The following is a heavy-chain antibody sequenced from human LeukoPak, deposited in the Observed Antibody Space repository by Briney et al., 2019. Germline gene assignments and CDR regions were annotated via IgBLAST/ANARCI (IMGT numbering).Heavy chain of an antibody. J-gene: IGHJ6*02. CDR2: ISSSSSTI. CDR1: GFTFSSYS. V-gene: IGHV3-48*02. Sequence: GSLRLSCAASGFTFSSYSMNWVRQAPGKGLEWVSYISSSSSTIYYADSVKGRFTISRDNAKNSLYLQMNSLRDEDTAVYYCARDSDFWSGYQFYYYYGMDVWGQGTTVTVSS. D-gene: IGHD3-3*01. CDR3: ARDSDFWSGYQFYYYYGMDV.